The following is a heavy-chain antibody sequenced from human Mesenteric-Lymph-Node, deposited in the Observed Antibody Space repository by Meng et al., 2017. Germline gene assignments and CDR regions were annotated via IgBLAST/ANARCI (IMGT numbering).Heavy chain of an antibody. Sequence: GQVQQWGAGLLKPSETLSLTCAVYGGSFSGYYWSWIRQPPGKGLEWIGEINHSGSTNYNPSLKSRVTISVDTSKNQFSLKLSSVTAADTAVYYCARGQKGYFDLWGRGTLVTVSS. V-gene: IGHV4-34*01. CDR2: INHSGST. J-gene: IGHJ2*01. CDR3: ARGQKGYFDL. CDR1: GGSFSGYY.